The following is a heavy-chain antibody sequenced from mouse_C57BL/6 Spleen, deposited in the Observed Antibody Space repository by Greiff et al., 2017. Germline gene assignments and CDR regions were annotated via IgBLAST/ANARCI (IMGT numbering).Heavy chain of an antibody. CDR3: ARQSYYYGSSYYFDY. CDR1: GYAFSSYW. Sequence: VKLVESGAELVKPGASVKISCKASGYAFSSYWMNWVKQRPGKGLEWIGQIYPGDGDTNYNGKFKGKATLTADKSSSTAYMQLSSLTSEDSAVYFCARQSYYYGSSYYFDYWGQGTTLTVSS. V-gene: IGHV1-80*01. D-gene: IGHD1-1*01. J-gene: IGHJ2*01. CDR2: IYPGDGDT.